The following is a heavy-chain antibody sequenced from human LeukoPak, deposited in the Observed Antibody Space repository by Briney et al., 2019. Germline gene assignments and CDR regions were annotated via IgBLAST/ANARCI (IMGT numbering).Heavy chain of an antibody. D-gene: IGHD3-3*01. Sequence: GGSLRLSWVASGFTFRSYGMHWVRQAPGKGLEWVSAISGSGGSTYYADSVKGRLTISRDNSKNTLYLQMNSLRAEDTAVYYCAKIADLGFWSGSNYFDYWGQGTLVTASS. V-gene: IGHV3-23*01. CDR1: GFTFRSYG. CDR3: AKIADLGFWSGSNYFDY. CDR2: ISGSGGST. J-gene: IGHJ4*02.